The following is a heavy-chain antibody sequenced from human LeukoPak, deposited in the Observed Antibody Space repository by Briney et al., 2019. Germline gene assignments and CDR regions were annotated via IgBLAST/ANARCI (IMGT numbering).Heavy chain of an antibody. CDR1: GGSFRGYY. Sequence: AETLSLTCAVYGGSFRGYYWSWIRQPPGKGLEWIGEINHSGSTNYNPSLKSRVTISLDTSMKKFSLKLNSVTAADTAVYYCASTERCSTSCPLDYWGQGSLVTVSS. CDR3: ASTERCSTSCPLDY. CDR2: INHSGST. V-gene: IGHV4-34*01. D-gene: IGHD2-2*01. J-gene: IGHJ4*02.